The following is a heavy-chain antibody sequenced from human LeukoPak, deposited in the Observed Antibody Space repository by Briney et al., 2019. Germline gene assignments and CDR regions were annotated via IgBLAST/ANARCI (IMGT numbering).Heavy chain of an antibody. J-gene: IGHJ4*02. CDR1: GGSINRYY. V-gene: IGHV4-4*07. D-gene: IGHD4-23*01. CDR3: ARGGRATVVTM. CDR2: INSSGST. Sequence: SETLSLTCTVSGGSINRYYWSWIRQPAGKGLEWIGRINSSGSTTDNPSLKSRVSMSVDTSKNQFSLKLTSVTAADTAVYYCARGGRATVVTMWGQGILVTVSS.